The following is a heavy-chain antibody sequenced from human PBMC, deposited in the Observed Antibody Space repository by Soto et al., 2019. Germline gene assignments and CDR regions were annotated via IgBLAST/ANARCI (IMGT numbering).Heavy chain of an antibody. CDR1: GGSISSGGYH. V-gene: IGHV4-31*03. D-gene: IGHD5-12*01. CDR2: IYYSGST. Sequence: NPSETLSLTCTVSGGSISSGGYHWSWIRQHPGKGLEWIGYIYYSGSTYYNPSLKSRVTISVDTSKNQFSLKLSSVTAADTAVYYCAEGRDGYNDAFDIWGQGTMVTVSS. CDR3: AEGRDGYNDAFDI. J-gene: IGHJ3*02.